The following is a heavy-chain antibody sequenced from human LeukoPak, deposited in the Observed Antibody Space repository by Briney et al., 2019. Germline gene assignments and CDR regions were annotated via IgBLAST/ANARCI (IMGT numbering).Heavy chain of an antibody. CDR2: IYSGGST. J-gene: IGHJ5*02. CDR1: GFTVSSNY. CDR3: ARLIAVAGTNWFDP. V-gene: IGHV3-53*01. D-gene: IGHD6-19*01. Sequence: GGSLRLSCAASGFTVSSNYMSWVRQAPGEGLEWVSVIYSGGSTYYADSVKGRFTISRDNSKNTLYLQMNSLRAEDTAVYYCARLIAVAGTNWFDPWGQGTLVTVSS.